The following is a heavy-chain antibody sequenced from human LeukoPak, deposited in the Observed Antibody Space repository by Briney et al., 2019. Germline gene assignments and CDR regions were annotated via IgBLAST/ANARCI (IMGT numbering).Heavy chain of an antibody. J-gene: IGHJ6*03. CDR2: IYYSGST. Sequence: SETLSLTCTVSGYSINSGYYWGWIRQPPGKGLEWIGSIYYSGSTYYNPSLKSRVTISVDTSKNQFSLKLSSVTAADTAVYYCAGELPDEMATILRLSYYYYYYMDVWGKRTTVTVSS. D-gene: IGHD5-24*01. V-gene: IGHV4-38-2*02. CDR1: GYSINSGYY. CDR3: AGELPDEMATILRLSYYYYYYMDV.